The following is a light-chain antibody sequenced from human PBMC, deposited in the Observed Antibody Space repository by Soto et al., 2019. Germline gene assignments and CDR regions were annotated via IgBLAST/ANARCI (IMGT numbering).Light chain of an antibody. CDR3: QQYESTPPT. V-gene: IGKV4-1*01. CDR2: WSS. J-gene: IGKJ2*01. CDR1: QSVLYSSNNKNY. Sequence: EIVMTQSQYSLALSLGEMATINCKSSQSVLYSSNNKNYLALYQQRPGQPPKLHSYWSSTREYGVPDLYSGSGSGKDFALPITSLQAEDVAVYFCQQYESTPPTFGQGTQLEI.